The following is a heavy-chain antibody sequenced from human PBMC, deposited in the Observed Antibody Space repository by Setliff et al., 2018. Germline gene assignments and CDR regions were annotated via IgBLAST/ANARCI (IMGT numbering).Heavy chain of an antibody. D-gene: IGHD3-16*02. CDR1: GYTFTNYG. CDR3: ARDLYSSGWYGIDYVWGSYRYPCLYDY. J-gene: IGHJ4*02. V-gene: IGHV1-18*01. CDR2: ISTYNGKT. Sequence: ASVKVSCKASGYTFTNYGISWVRQAPGQGLEWMGWISTYNGKTDYAQNLQGRVTMTIDTSTSTAYMELRSLRSDDTAVYYCARDLYSSGWYGIDYVWGSYRYPCLYDYWGQGTLVTVSS.